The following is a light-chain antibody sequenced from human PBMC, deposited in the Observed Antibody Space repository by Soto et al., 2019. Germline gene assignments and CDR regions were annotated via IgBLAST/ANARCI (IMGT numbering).Light chain of an antibody. CDR2: AAS. V-gene: IGKV1-6*01. CDR1: HSINTY. CDR3: LQDYNYPRT. J-gene: IGKJ1*01. Sequence: IQMTQSPSSLSASVGDRVTIACRASHSINTYLGWYQQKPGKAPKLLIYAASSLQSGVPSRFSGSGSGTDFTLTISSLQPEDFATYYCLQDYNYPRTFGQGTKVDIK.